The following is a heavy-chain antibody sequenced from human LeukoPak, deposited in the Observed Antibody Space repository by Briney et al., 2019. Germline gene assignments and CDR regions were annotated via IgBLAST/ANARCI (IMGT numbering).Heavy chain of an antibody. V-gene: IGHV3-23*01. CDR1: GFTFSSHA. Sequence: GGSLRLSCVASGFTFSSHAMSWVRQAPGKGLEWVSAISGSGGSTYYADSVKGRFTISRDNSKNTLYLQMNSLRVEDTAVYSCAKDPSYDYGMDVWGKGTTVTVSS. CDR2: ISGSGGST. J-gene: IGHJ6*04. CDR3: AKDPSYDYGMDV.